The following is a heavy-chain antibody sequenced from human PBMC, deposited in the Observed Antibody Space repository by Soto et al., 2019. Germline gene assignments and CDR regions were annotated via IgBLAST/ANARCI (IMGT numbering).Heavy chain of an antibody. V-gene: IGHV1-2*02. CDR2: INPNSGGT. J-gene: IGHJ4*02. D-gene: IGHD6-19*01. CDR1: GYTFTGYY. Sequence: GASVKVSCKASGYTFTGYYMHWVRQAPGQGLEWMGWINPNSGGTNYARKFQGRVTMTRDTSISTAYMELSRLRSDDTAVYYCARGTGPGYSSGWYYLFYWGQGTLVTVSS. CDR3: ARGTGPGYSSGWYYLFY.